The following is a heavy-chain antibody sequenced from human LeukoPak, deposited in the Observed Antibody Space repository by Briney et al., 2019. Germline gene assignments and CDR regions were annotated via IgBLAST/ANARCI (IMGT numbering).Heavy chain of an antibody. J-gene: IGHJ4*02. Sequence: ASVKVSCEASGYTFTSYGISWVRQAPGQGLEWMGWISAYNGNTNYAQKLQGRVTMTTDTSTSTAYMELRSLRSDDTAVYYCARGPDILTGYPTLDYWGQGTLVTVSS. V-gene: IGHV1-18*04. CDR1: GYTFTSYG. CDR2: ISAYNGNT. D-gene: IGHD3-9*01. CDR3: ARGPDILTGYPTLDY.